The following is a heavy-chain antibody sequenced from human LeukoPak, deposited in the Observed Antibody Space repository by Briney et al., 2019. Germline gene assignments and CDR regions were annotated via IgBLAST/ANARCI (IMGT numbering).Heavy chain of an antibody. CDR1: GYTFTGYY. V-gene: IGHV1-2*06. J-gene: IGHJ4*02. Sequence: ASVKVSCKASGYTFTGYYMRWVRQAPGQGLEWMGRINPNSGGTNYAQKFQGRVTMTRDTSISTAYMELSRLRSDDTAVYYCARDLGYCSSTSCYRDYWGQGTLVTVSS. CDR3: ARDLGYCSSTSCYRDY. D-gene: IGHD2-2*01. CDR2: INPNSGGT.